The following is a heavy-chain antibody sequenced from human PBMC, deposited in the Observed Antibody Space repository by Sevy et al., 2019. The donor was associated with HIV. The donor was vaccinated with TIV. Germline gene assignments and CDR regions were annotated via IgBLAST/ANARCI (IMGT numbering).Heavy chain of an antibody. CDR1: GGSFSGYY. CDR2: INHSGST. V-gene: IGHV4-34*01. J-gene: IGHJ6*02. D-gene: IGHD2-2*01. CDR3: ARGRGKCSSTSGLSYYYYSIAA. Sequence: SETLSLTCAVYGGSFSGYYWSWIRQPPGKGLEWIGEINHSGSTNYNPSLKSRVTISVDTSKNQFSLKLSSVTAADTAAYYYARGRGKCSSTSGLSYYYYSIAAWGPGTTVTVS.